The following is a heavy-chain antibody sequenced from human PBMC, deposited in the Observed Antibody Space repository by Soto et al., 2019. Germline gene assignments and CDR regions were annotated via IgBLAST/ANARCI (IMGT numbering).Heavy chain of an antibody. CDR2: ISSNGGST. CDR3: ARDKTISSYLAKKDYYSYYIHG. J-gene: IGHJ6*03. D-gene: IGHD6-6*01. V-gene: IGHV3-64*01. CDR1: GFTFSSYA. Sequence: EVQLVESGGGLVQPGGSLRLSCAASGFTFSSYAMHWVRQAPGKGLEYVSGISSNGGSTYYAKSVKGRFTISRDNYKTTLYIQMSNLRAEVFAMYHSARDKTISSYLAKKDYYSYYIHGWCKGNTVTVSS.